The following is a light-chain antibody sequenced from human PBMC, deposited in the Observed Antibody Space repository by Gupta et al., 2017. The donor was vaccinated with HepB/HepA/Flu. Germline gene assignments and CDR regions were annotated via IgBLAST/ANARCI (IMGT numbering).Light chain of an antibody. Sequence: DTVMTQSPLSLPVTHGEPASISCRSSQRLLSSNGYNYLDWYLQKPGQSPQVLIYLGSNRASGVPDRFRGSGSGTDFTLKISRVEAEDVGIYYCMQSLQAPRTFGQGTXLEIK. CDR1: QRLLSSNGYNY. CDR2: LGS. CDR3: MQSLQAPRT. V-gene: IGKV2-28*01. J-gene: IGKJ2*01.